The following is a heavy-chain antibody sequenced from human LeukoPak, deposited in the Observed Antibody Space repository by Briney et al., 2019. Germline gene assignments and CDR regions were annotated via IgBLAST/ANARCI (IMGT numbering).Heavy chain of an antibody. Sequence: GGSLRLSCAASGFTLSDYYMSWIRQAPGKGLVWVSRINTDGSTTNYADSVKGRFTISRDNAENTLYLQMNSLRAEDTAVYYCARGSPAAVWGQGALVTVSS. CDR2: INTDGSTT. CDR1: GFTLSDYY. V-gene: IGHV3-74*01. J-gene: IGHJ4*02. D-gene: IGHD6-25*01. CDR3: ARGSPAAV.